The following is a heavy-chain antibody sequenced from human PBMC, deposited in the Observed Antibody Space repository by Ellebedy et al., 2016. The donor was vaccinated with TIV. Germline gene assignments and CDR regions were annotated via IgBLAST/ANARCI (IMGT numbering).Heavy chain of an antibody. CDR2: IYSTGSTGGT. V-gene: IGHV4-4*07. CDR3: ARDGVYASGWYSDY. CDR1: GGSITSYY. Sequence: MPSETLSLTCSVSGGSITSYYWSWIRQPAGKGLEWIGRIYSTGSTGGTNYSPSLKRRISMSVDRSKNQFSLKLTSVTAADTAVYFCARDGVYASGWYSDYWGQGTQVTVSA. J-gene: IGHJ4*02. D-gene: IGHD6-19*01.